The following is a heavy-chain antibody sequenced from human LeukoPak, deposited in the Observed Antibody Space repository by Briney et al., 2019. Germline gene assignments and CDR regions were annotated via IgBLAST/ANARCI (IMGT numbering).Heavy chain of an antibody. CDR1: GFTFSSHA. CDR3: AKAGETWTYFDY. J-gene: IGHJ4*02. D-gene: IGHD3/OR15-3a*01. Sequence: PGGSLRLSCAASGFTFSSHAMSWVRQAPGKGLEWVTAISGSGGSTYYADSVKGRFTISRDNSKNTLYLQMNSLRAEDTAVYYCAKAGETWTYFDYWGRGTLVTVSS. V-gene: IGHV3-23*01. CDR2: ISGSGGST.